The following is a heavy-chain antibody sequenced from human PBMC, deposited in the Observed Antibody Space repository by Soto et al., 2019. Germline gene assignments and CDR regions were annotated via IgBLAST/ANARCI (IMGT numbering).Heavy chain of an antibody. V-gene: IGHV4-59*08. Sequence: SETLSLTCTVSGGSISSYYWTWIRQPPGKGLEWIGFIYNSGSTHYNPSLRSRVTISVDTSKNQFSLKLRSVTAADAAVYYCARGDYGDDFDYWGQGTLVTVSS. CDR2: IYNSGST. CDR1: GGSISSYY. CDR3: ARGDYGDDFDY. D-gene: IGHD4-17*01. J-gene: IGHJ4*02.